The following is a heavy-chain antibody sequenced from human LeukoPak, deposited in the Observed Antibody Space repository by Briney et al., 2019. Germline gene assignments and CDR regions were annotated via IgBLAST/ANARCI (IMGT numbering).Heavy chain of an antibody. CDR2: ISWNSGSI. V-gene: IGHV3-9*01. Sequence: GGSLRLSCAASGFTFDDYAMHWVRQAPGKGLEWVSGISWNSGSIGYADSVKGRFTISRDNAKNSLYPQMNSLRAEDTALYYCAKEYYDSSGSFDYWGQGTLVTVSS. CDR3: AKEYYDSSGSFDY. CDR1: GFTFDDYA. D-gene: IGHD3-22*01. J-gene: IGHJ4*02.